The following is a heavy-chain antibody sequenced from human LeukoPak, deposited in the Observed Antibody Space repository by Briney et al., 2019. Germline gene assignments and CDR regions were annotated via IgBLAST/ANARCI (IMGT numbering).Heavy chain of an antibody. V-gene: IGHV1-3*01. CDR2: INAGNGNT. Sequence: ASVKVSCKASGYTFTSYAMHWVRQAPGQGLEWMGWINAGNGNTKYSQKFQGRVTITRDTSASTAYMELSSLRSEDTAVYYCAREGRSGWKPEFDYWGQGTLVTVSS. D-gene: IGHD6-19*01. CDR3: AREGRSGWKPEFDY. CDR1: GYTFTSYA. J-gene: IGHJ4*02.